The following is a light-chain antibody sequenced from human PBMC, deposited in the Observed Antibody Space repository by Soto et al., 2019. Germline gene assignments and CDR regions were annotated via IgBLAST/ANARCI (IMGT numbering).Light chain of an antibody. CDR3: QNYDRAPWT. V-gene: IGKV1-27*01. J-gene: IGKJ1*01. Sequence: DIQMTQAPSSLSASVRDRVTITCRASQGISNYLAWSQQKPGKVPKLLIYAASTLQSGVPSRFTGSVSGTDFTLTISSLQPEDVATYYCQNYDRAPWTFGQGTNVEIK. CDR1: QGISNY. CDR2: AAS.